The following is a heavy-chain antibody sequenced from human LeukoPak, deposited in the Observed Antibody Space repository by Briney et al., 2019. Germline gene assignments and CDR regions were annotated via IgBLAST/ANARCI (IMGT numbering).Heavy chain of an antibody. D-gene: IGHD2-2*01. CDR3: TTSPWSIVVVPAAMNYYYMDV. J-gene: IGHJ6*03. CDR1: GFTFRNYA. Sequence: GGSLRLSCAASGFTFRNYAMSWVRQAPGKGLEWVGRIKSKTDGGTTDYAAPVKGRFTISRDDSKNTLYLQMNSLKTEDTAVYYCTTSPWSIVVVPAAMNYYYMDVWGKGTTVTVSS. CDR2: IKSKTDGGTT. V-gene: IGHV3-15*01.